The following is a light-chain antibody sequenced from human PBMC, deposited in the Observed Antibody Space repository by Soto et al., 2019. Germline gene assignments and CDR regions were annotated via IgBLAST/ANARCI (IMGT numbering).Light chain of an antibody. Sequence: EIVLTQSPGSLSLSPRERATLSCRASQSVSSNLARYQQKPGQAPRLLIYGASTRATGIPARFSGSGSGTEFTLTISSLQSEDFAVYYCQQYNNWPPITFGQGTRLEIK. V-gene: IGKV3-15*01. CDR1: QSVSSN. CDR3: QQYNNWPPIT. CDR2: GAS. J-gene: IGKJ5*01.